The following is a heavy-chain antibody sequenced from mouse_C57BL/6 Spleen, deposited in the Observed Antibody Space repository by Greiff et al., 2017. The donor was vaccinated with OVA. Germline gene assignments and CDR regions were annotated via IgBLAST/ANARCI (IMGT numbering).Heavy chain of an antibody. CDR2: IDPEDGET. CDR3: ARGAYYGTRLAMDY. Sequence: VQLQQSGAELVKPGASVKLSCTASGFNIKDYYMHWVKQRTEQGLEWIGRIDPEDGETKYAPQFQGKATITADTSSNTAYLQLSSLTSEDTAVYYCARGAYYGTRLAMDYWGQGTSVTVSS. D-gene: IGHD2-10*01. CDR1: GFNIKDYY. V-gene: IGHV14-2*01. J-gene: IGHJ4*01.